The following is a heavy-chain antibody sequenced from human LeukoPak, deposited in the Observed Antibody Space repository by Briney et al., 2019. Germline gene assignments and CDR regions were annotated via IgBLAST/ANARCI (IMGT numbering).Heavy chain of an antibody. CDR1: GFTFNSYA. Sequence: GGSLRLSCAASGFTFNSYAMSWVRQAPGKGLEWVSSVSDNGGRTYYTDSVKGRFTISRDNSKNTLYLQMNSLRAEDTAVYYCGKTRGKVDPFDYWGQGTLVTVSS. CDR2: VSDNGGRT. CDR3: GKTRGKVDPFDY. V-gene: IGHV3-23*01. J-gene: IGHJ4*02. D-gene: IGHD3-16*01.